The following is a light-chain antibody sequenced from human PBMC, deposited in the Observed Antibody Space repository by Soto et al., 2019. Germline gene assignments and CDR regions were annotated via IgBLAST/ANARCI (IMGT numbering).Light chain of an antibody. V-gene: IGKV3-20*01. CDR1: QSVGSF. CDR3: QQYGRSIT. Sequence: IVMTQSQGTLSLSPVETATLSFRASQSVGSFLAWYQQKPGQAPRLLIYGASSRATGIPDRFSGSGSGTDFTLTINRLEPEDFAVYYCQQYGRSITFGQGTRLEIK. J-gene: IGKJ5*01. CDR2: GAS.